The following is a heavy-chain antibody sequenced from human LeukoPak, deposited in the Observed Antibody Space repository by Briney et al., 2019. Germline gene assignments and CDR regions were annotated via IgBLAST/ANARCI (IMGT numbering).Heavy chain of an antibody. D-gene: IGHD6-19*01. CDR2: IYSSGST. Sequence: SETLSLTCTVSGGSISSGSYYWTWIRQPAGKGLEWIGRIYSSGSTNYNPSLKSRLTISLDTSKNQFSLKLSSVTAADTAVYYCARDSSGWYGSVFDYWGQGTLVTVSS. J-gene: IGHJ4*02. CDR1: GGSISSGSYY. CDR3: ARDSSGWYGSVFDY. V-gene: IGHV4-61*02.